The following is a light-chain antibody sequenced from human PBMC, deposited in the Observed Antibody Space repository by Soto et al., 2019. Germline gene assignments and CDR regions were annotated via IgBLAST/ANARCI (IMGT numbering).Light chain of an antibody. CDR2: LEGSGSY. Sequence: LVLTQSSSASASLGSSVKLTCTLSSGHSSYIIAWHQQQPGKAPRYLMKLEGSGSYNKGSGVPDRFSGSGSGADRYLTISNLQFEDEADYYCETWDSDTRVFGGGTELTVL. CDR1: SGHSSYI. J-gene: IGLJ3*02. V-gene: IGLV4-60*02. CDR3: ETWDSDTRV.